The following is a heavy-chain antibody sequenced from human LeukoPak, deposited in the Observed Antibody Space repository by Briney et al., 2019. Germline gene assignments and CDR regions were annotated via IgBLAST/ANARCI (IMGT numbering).Heavy chain of an antibody. CDR2: ISGGGGST. Sequence: GGSLRLSCAASGFTFTSYAMTWVRQAPGKGLEWVSAISGGGGSTYYADSVKGRFTISRDNARKSLYLEMNSLRAEDTAVYYCARDYDFWVGYYSYFDNWGQGALVTVSS. J-gene: IGHJ4*02. CDR3: ARDYDFWVGYYSYFDN. V-gene: IGHV3-23*01. D-gene: IGHD3-3*01. CDR1: GFTFTSYA.